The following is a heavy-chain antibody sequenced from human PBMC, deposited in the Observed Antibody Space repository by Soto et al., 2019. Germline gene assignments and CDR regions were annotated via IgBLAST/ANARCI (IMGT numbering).Heavy chain of an antibody. CDR1: GFTFTKAY. V-gene: IGHV3-15*01. CDR3: ATEGGYPGSNFYGAY. D-gene: IGHD1-26*01. J-gene: IGHJ4*02. CDR2: IKGSHAGETT. Sequence: EVQLVESGGGLVEPGGSIRLSCVASGFTFTKAYMTWVRQAPGKGLEWVGRIKGSHAGETTDYATSVKGRFTISRDDSKNTLYLQMNSLKTEDTSVYYCATEGGYPGSNFYGAYWGQGTLVTVSS.